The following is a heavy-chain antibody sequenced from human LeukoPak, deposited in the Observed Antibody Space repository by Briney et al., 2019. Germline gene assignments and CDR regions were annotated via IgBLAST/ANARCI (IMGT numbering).Heavy chain of an antibody. J-gene: IGHJ5*02. CDR2: INPNSGGT. D-gene: IGHD2-2*01. CDR3: ARDIVVVPAAGTGWFDP. CDR1: GYTFTSYY. Sequence: GASVKVSCKASGYTFTSYYMHWVRQAPGQGLEWMGWINPNSGGTNYAQKFQGRVTMTRDTSISTAYMELSRLRSDDTAVYYCARDIVVVPAAGTGWFDPWGQGTLVTVSS. V-gene: IGHV1-2*02.